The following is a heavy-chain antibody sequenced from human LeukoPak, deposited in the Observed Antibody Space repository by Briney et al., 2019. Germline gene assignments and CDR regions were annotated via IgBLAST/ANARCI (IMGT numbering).Heavy chain of an antibody. J-gene: IGHJ4*02. CDR3: AREVAGTPWIDN. V-gene: IGHV4-4*08. D-gene: IGHD6-19*01. Sequence: SETLSLTCTVSGGYISSYYWTWIRQPPGKGLEWIGYIYHSGSTNYNPSLKSRVTISVDPSKNQFSLKLSSVTAADTAVYYCAREVAGTPWIDNWGQGTLVTVSS. CDR1: GGYISSYY. CDR2: IYHSGST.